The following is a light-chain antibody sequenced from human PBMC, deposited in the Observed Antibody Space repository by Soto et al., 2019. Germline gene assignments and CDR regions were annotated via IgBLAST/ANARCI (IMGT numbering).Light chain of an antibody. Sequence: EIVLPQSPATLSLSPGERATLSCRASQSVASYFAWYQQKPGQAPRLLIYGASNRATGIPARFSGSGSGTDFTLTISSLEPEDFAVYYCQQRSSWPTVGQGTKVEIK. CDR1: QSVASY. V-gene: IGKV3-11*01. CDR3: QQRSSWPT. CDR2: GAS. J-gene: IGKJ1*01.